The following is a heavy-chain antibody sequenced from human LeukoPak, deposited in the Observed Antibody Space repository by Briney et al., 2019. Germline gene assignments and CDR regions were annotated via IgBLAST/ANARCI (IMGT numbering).Heavy chain of an antibody. CDR1: GGSFSGYY. Sequence: PSETLSLTCAVYGGSFSGYYWSWIRQPPGKGLEWIGEINHSGSTNYNPSLKSRVTISVDTSKNQFSLKLSSVTAADTAVYYCARGSPWSSPRACWGIWGQGTMVTVSS. J-gene: IGHJ3*02. CDR3: ARGSPWSSPRACWGI. V-gene: IGHV4-34*01. D-gene: IGHD1-26*01. CDR2: INHSGST.